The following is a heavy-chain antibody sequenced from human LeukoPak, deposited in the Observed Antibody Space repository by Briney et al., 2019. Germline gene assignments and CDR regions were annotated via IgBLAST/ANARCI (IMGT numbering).Heavy chain of an antibody. D-gene: IGHD6-19*01. J-gene: IGHJ4*02. CDR2: IKQDGSET. CDR3: ARVGGWYPGDY. CDR1: GFTFSSYW. V-gene: IGHV3-7*01. Sequence: PGGSLRLSCAAPGFTFSSYWMSWVRQAPGKGLEWVANIKQDGSETYYVYSVKGRFTISRDNAKNSLYLQMNSLRADDTAVYYCARVGGWYPGDYWGQGTLATVSS.